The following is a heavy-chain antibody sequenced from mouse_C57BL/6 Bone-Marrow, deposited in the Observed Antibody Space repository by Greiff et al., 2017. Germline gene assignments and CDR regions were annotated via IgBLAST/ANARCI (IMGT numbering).Heavy chain of an antibody. CDR3: ARGHRVDYYAMDY. V-gene: IGHV1-77*01. CDR1: GYTFTDYY. CDR2: IGPGSGST. D-gene: IGHD1-1*02. J-gene: IGHJ4*01. Sequence: QVQLQQSGAELVKPGASVKISCKASGYTFTDYYINWVKQRPGPGLEWIGKIGPGSGSTYYNEKFKGKATLTANKSSSTAYMQLSSLTSEDSAVYICARGHRVDYYAMDYWGQGTSVTVSS.